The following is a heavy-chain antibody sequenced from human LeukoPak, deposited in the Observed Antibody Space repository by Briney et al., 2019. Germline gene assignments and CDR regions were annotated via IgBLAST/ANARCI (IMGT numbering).Heavy chain of an antibody. V-gene: IGHV3-23*01. CDR3: AKGMGRGSGWPFDY. J-gene: IGHJ4*02. CDR2: ISGSGGST. CDR1: GFTFSSYA. Sequence: GGSLRLSCAASGFTFSSYAMSWVRQAPGKGLEWVSVISGSGGSTYYADSVKGRFTISRDNSKNTLYLQMNSLRAEDTAVYYCAKGMGRGSGWPFDYWGQGTLVTVSS. D-gene: IGHD6-19*01.